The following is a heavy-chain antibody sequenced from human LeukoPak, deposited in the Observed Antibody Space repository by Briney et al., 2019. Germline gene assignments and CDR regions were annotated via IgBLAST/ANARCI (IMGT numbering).Heavy chain of an antibody. J-gene: IGHJ4*02. CDR2: ISWNSGSI. CDR3: AKDRYSSSTLPDY. Sequence: PGGSLRLSSAASGFTFSSYGMHWVRQAPGKGLEWVSGISWNSGSIGYADSVKGRFTISRDNAKNSLYLQMNSLRAEDTALYYCAKDRYSSSTLPDYWGQGTLVTVSS. CDR1: GFTFSSYG. D-gene: IGHD6-13*01. V-gene: IGHV3-9*01.